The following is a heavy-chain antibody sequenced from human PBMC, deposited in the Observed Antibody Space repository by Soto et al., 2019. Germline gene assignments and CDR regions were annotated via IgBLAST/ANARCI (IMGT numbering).Heavy chain of an antibody. CDR2: INHSGST. V-gene: IGHV4-34*01. J-gene: IGHJ5*02. Sequence: SETLSLTCAVYGGSFSGYYWSWIRQPPGKGLEWIGEINHSGSTNYNPSLKSRVTISVDTSKNQISLKLSSVTAADTAVYYCAREGIAIAAAGTSGWFDPWGQGTLVTVSS. D-gene: IGHD6-13*01. CDR3: AREGIAIAAAGTSGWFDP. CDR1: GGSFSGYY.